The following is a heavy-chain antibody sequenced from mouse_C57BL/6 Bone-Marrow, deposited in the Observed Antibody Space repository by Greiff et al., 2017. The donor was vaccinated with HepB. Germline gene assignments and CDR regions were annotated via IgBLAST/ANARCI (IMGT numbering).Heavy chain of an antibody. D-gene: IGHD2-3*01. CDR3: ARDGYYGYFDV. V-gene: IGHV5-17*01. J-gene: IGHJ1*03. Sequence: EVQGVESGGGLVKPGGSLKLSCAAPGFTFSDYGMHWVRQAPEKGLEWVAYISSGSSTIYYADTVKGRFTISRDNAKNTLFLQMTSLRSEDTAMYYCARDGYYGYFDVWGTGTTVTVSS. CDR2: ISSGSSTI. CDR1: GFTFSDYG.